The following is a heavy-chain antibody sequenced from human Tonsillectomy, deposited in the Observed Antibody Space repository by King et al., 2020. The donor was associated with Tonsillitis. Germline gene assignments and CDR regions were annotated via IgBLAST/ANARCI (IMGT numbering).Heavy chain of an antibody. D-gene: IGHD3-16*02. Sequence: VQLQESGPGLVKPSQTLSLTCSVSGDSISSTNYYWSWIRQHPVKGLEWMGYIYSSGSTYYNPSLKSRVTMSVDTSQNQFSLRLRSVTAADTAVYYCARARPLGDYYYGMDVWGQGTAVTVSS. J-gene: IGHJ6*02. CDR1: GDSISSTNYY. CDR3: ARARPLGDYYYGMDV. V-gene: IGHV4-31*03. CDR2: IYSSGST.